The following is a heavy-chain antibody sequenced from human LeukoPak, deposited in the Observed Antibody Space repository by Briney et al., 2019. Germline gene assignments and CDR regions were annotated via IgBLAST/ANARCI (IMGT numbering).Heavy chain of an antibody. J-gene: IGHJ6*03. V-gene: IGHV1-69*05. D-gene: IGHD3-22*01. CDR3: ASAFSSGYYYYYYYMDV. Sequence: SVKVSCKASGGTFSSYAISWVRQAPGQGLEWMGGIIPIFGTANYAQKFQGRVTITTDESTSTAYMELSSLRSEDTAVYYCASAFSSGYYYYYYYMDVWGKGTTVTVSS. CDR1: GGTFSSYA. CDR2: IIPIFGTA.